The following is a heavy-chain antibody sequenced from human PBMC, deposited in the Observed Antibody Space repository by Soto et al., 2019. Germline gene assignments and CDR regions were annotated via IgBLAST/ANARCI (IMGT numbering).Heavy chain of an antibody. Sequence: GGSLRLSCAASGFIFNIYAMSWVRQAPGKGLEWVATIMSNGEGTYYPDSMKGRFTISRDNSKNMVYLQMNSLRAEDTAIYYCVKDLDTPVFQLAYSGQGSSVTVSS. D-gene: IGHD5-18*01. CDR3: VKDLDTPVFQLAY. CDR2: IMSNGEGT. CDR1: GFIFNIYA. V-gene: IGHV3-23*01. J-gene: IGHJ4*01.